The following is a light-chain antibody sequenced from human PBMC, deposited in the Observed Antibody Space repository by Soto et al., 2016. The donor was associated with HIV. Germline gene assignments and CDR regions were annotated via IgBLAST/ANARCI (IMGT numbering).Light chain of an antibody. V-gene: IGLV3-19*01. J-gene: IGLJ1*01. CDR1: SLRNSY. Sequence: SSELTQDPVVSVALGQTVRITCQGDSLRNSYASWYQQKPGQAPVLVIYGKDYRPSGIPDRFSGSSSGNTASLTITGVQEDEADYYCNSRDSRGNHYVFGTGTEVTVL. CDR2: GKD. CDR3: NSRDSRGNHYV.